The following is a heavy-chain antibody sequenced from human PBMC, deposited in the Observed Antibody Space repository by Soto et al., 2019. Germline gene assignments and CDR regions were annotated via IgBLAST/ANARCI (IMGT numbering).Heavy chain of an antibody. J-gene: IGHJ4*02. CDR1: GFTFSSYW. V-gene: IGHV3-74*01. CDR3: ARGWVQLWPFDY. CDR2: IDSDGSST. Sequence: EVQLVESGGGLVQPGGSLRLSCAASGFTFSSYWMHWVRQAPGKGLVWVSHIDSDGSSTNYADSVKGRLTISRDNAKNTLYLQMNSLRAEDTAVYYCARGWVQLWPFDYWGQGTLVTVSS. D-gene: IGHD5-18*01.